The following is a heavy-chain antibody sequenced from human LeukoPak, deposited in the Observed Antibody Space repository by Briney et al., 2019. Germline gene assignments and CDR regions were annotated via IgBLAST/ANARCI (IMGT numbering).Heavy chain of an antibody. CDR2: IAASGGST. D-gene: IGHD2-2*01. Sequence: GGSLRLSCAASGITFSSYAMTWVRQAPGKGLEWVSLIAASGGSTYYADSVKGRFTISRDNSKNTLYLQMSSLRAEDTAIYHCAKDLGCSTSSCRYNWFDPWGQGTLVTVS. CDR3: AKDLGCSTSSCRYNWFDP. CDR1: GITFSSYA. J-gene: IGHJ5*02. V-gene: IGHV3-23*01.